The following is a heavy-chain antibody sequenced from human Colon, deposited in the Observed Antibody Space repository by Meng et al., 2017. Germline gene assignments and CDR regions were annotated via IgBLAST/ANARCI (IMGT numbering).Heavy chain of an antibody. V-gene: IGHV6-1*01. Sequence: VQPHPLVPDRVNPPQTLPLTCAISDDLVSTNIAACNSLRQAPSRGLEWLARTYYSSKWNNDYAVSVKGRIAINADTSTNQFSLQLNSVTPDDTAVYYYARGFLVQRFDSWGQGTLVTVSS. J-gene: IGHJ4*02. CDR1: DDLVSTNIAA. CDR3: ARGFLVQRFDS. CDR2: TYYSSKWNN. D-gene: IGHD3-3*01.